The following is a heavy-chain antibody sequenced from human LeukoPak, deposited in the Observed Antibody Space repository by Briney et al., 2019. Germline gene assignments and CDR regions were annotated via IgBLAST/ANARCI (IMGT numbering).Heavy chain of an antibody. CDR3: AKKSQPGVDMATIHFDH. Sequence: GGSLRLSCAASGFTFSSYSMNWVRQAPGKGLEWVSSISSSSSYIYYADSVKGRFTISRDNSENTLYLQMNSLRAEDTAVYYCAKKSQPGVDMATIHFDHGGQGTLVTVSS. J-gene: IGHJ4*02. V-gene: IGHV3-21*01. D-gene: IGHD5-24*01. CDR1: GFTFSSYS. CDR2: ISSSSSYI.